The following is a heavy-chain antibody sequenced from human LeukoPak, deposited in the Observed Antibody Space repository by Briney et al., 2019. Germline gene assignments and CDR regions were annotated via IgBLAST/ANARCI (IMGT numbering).Heavy chain of an antibody. V-gene: IGHV3-23*01. Sequence: GGSLRLSCAASGVTLTSYAMSWVRQAPGKGLEWVSLICGRGGNTYYADSVKGRFTISRDNSKNTLSLQMNSLRAEDTAVYYCTKGSGDSCFSPLDSWGQGTLVTVSS. CDR3: TKGSGDSCFSPLDS. D-gene: IGHD2-15*01. CDR2: ICGRGGNT. CDR1: GVTLTSYA. J-gene: IGHJ4*02.